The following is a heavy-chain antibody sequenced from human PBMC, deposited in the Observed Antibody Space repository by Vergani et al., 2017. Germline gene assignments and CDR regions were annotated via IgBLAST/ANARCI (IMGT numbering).Heavy chain of an antibody. CDR3: ARSRIYYGAGSPDY. CDR1: GYSISSAYY. D-gene: IGHD3-10*01. Sequence: QVQLQESGPGLVKPSETLSLTCAVSGYSISSAYYWGWIRQPPGKGLEWIGSIYHDGSTYYNPSLKSRVTISVDTSKNQFSLYLTSVTAADTAVYYCARSRIYYGAGSPDYWGQGTLVTVSS. V-gene: IGHV4-38-2*01. J-gene: IGHJ4*02. CDR2: IYHDGST.